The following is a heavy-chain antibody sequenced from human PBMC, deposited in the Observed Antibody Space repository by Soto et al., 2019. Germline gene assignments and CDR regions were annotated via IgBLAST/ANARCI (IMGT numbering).Heavy chain of an antibody. D-gene: IGHD5-18*01. Sequence: SETLSLTCAVYGGSFSGYYWSWILQPPGKGLEWIGEINHSGSTNYNPSLKSRVTISVDTSKNQFSLKLSSVTAADTAVYYCARRRIQLWFGGMDVWGQGTTVT. J-gene: IGHJ6*02. CDR1: GGSFSGYY. CDR3: ARRRIQLWFGGMDV. V-gene: IGHV4-34*01. CDR2: INHSGST.